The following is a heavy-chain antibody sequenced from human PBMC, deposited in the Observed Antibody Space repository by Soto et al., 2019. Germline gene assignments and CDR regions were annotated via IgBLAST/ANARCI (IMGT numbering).Heavy chain of an antibody. CDR1: GYTFTSYG. V-gene: IGHV1-18*01. J-gene: IGHJ6*02. Sequence: ASVKVSCKASGYTFTSYGISWVRQAPGQGLEWMGWISAYNGNTNYAQKLQGRVTMTTDTSTSTACMELRSLRSDDTAVYYCARDPDTAMVGYYYYNGMDGWGQGSTVTVSS. D-gene: IGHD5-18*01. CDR2: ISAYNGNT. CDR3: ARDPDTAMVGYYYYNGMDG.